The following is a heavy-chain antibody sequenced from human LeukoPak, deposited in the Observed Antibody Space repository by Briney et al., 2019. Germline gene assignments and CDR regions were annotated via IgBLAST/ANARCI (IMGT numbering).Heavy chain of an antibody. CDR2: ISGDGGST. CDR1: GFTLDDYA. V-gene: IGHV3-43*02. J-gene: IGHJ4*02. D-gene: IGHD3-22*01. CDR3: AKELDSSGYFDY. Sequence: GGSLRLSCAASGFTLDDYAMHWVRQAPGKGLEWVSLISGDGGSTYYADPVKGRFTIARDNSKNTLYLQMNSLRAEDTAVYYCAKELDSSGYFDYWGQGTLVTVSS.